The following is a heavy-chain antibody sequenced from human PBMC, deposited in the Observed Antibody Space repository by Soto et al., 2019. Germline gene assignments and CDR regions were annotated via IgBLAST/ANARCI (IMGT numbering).Heavy chain of an antibody. D-gene: IGHD5-18*01. CDR2: IYYSGST. CDR3: ARVGFGYSYGYRSEGMDV. Sequence: RSLPCTVSGGSISSGGYYWSWIRQHPGKGLEWIGYIYYSGSTYYNPSLKSRVTISVDTSKNQFSLKLSSVTAADTAVYYCARVGFGYSYGYRSEGMDVWGQGTTVTVSS. CDR1: GGSISSGGYY. J-gene: IGHJ6*02. V-gene: IGHV4-31*03.